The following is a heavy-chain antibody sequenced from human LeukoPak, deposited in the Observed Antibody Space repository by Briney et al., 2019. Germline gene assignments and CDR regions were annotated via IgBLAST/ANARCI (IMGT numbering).Heavy chain of an antibody. CDR1: GDSVSSNSAA. J-gene: IGHJ3*02. CDR2: TYYRSKWYN. Sequence: SQTLSLTCAISGDSVSSNSAAWNWIRQSPSRGLEWLGRTYYRSKWYNDYAVSVKSRITINPDTSKNQFSLQLNSVTPEDTAVYYCARESGGIAAAAPSGAFDIWGQGTMVTVSS. CDR3: ARESGGIAAAAPSGAFDI. V-gene: IGHV6-1*01. D-gene: IGHD6-13*01.